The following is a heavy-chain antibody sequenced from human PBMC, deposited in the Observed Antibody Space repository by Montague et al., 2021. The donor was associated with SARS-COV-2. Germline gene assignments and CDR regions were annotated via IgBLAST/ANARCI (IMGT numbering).Heavy chain of an antibody. CDR3: ARSGLRYCSGGSCRTKDGMDV. CDR2: ISSSSSYI. V-gene: IGHV3-21*01. Sequence: SLRLSCAASGFTFSSYSMNWVRQAPGKGLEWVSSISSSSSYIYYADSVKGRFTISRDNAKNSLYLQMNSLRAEDTAVYYCARSGLRYCSGGSCRTKDGMDVWGQGTTVTVSS. J-gene: IGHJ6*02. D-gene: IGHD2-15*01. CDR1: GFTFSSYS.